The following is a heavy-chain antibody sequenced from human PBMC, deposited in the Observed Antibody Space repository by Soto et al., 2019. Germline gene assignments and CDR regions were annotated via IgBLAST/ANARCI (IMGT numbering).Heavy chain of an antibody. D-gene: IGHD2-21*02. CDR1: GFTFSVYA. Sequence: EVQLLECGGGFVQPGGSLRLSCAATGFTFSVYAMTWVRQAPGKGLEWVSAVTANGGSTYSADSVKGRFTISRDNSKNTLFLQMNSLRAEDTAVCYCASLGVGDWANYYYYYGMDVWGQGTTVTVSS. CDR3: ASLGVGDWANYYYYYGMDV. V-gene: IGHV3-23*01. CDR2: VTANGGST. J-gene: IGHJ6*02.